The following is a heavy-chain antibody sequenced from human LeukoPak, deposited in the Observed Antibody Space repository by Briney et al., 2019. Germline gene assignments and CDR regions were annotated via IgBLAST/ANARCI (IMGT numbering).Heavy chain of an antibody. Sequence: PGGSLRLSCAASGFTFDDYAMHWVRQAPGKGLEWVSSISWNSGSIGYADSVKGRFTISRDNAKNSLYLQMNSLRAEDMALYYCAKDTRAWNSNTFDIWGQGTLVNVSS. J-gene: IGHJ3*02. D-gene: IGHD1-7*01. CDR1: GFTFDDYA. CDR2: ISWNSGSI. V-gene: IGHV3-9*03. CDR3: AKDTRAWNSNTFDI.